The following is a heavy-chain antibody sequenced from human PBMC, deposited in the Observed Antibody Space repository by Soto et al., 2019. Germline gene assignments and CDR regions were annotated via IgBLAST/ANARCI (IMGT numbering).Heavy chain of an antibody. CDR1: GGSISSYY. Sequence: SETLSLTCTVSGGSISSYYWSWIRQPPGKGLEWIGYIYYSGSTNYNPSLKSRVTISVDTSKSQFSLKLSSVTAADTAVYYCARGDFWSGYYTGSGWFVPWGQGTLVTVSS. CDR3: ARGDFWSGYYTGSGWFVP. CDR2: IYYSGST. V-gene: IGHV4-59*01. J-gene: IGHJ5*02. D-gene: IGHD3-3*01.